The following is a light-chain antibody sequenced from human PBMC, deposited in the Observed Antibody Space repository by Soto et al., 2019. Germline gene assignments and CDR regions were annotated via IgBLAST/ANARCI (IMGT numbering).Light chain of an antibody. CDR1: SSNIGAGYD. J-gene: IGLJ2*01. V-gene: IGLV1-40*01. CDR2: ANN. CDR3: QSHDDSLSGSV. Sequence: QLVLTQPPSVSGAPGQTVTISCTGSSSNIGAGYDVHCYQQFSGSAPKLPIFANNNRPSGVPDRFSGSKSGTSASLAITGLQPEDEAAYYCQSHDDSLSGSVFGGGTKVTVL.